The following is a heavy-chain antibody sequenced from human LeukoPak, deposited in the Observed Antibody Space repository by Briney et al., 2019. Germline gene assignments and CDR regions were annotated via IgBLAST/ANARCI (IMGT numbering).Heavy chain of an antibody. CDR1: GFSFNSYG. V-gene: IGHV3-30*18. D-gene: IGHD5-18*01. Sequence: PGGSLRLSCAASGFSFNSYGMHWVRQAPGKGLEWVAFSSYDGSIEYYEDSVKGRFTISRDNSKKPLYLQMNSLRAEDTVVFYCAKDRNSYEPPFGYFDYWGQGTLVTVSS. CDR3: AKDRNSYEPPFGYFDY. J-gene: IGHJ4*02. CDR2: SSYDGSIE.